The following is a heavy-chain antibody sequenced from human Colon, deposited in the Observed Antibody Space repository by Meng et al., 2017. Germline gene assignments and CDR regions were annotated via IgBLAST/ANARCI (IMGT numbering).Heavy chain of an antibody. J-gene: IGHJ4*02. CDR3: ARDHMGSLDY. D-gene: IGHD1-26*01. CDR2: ASN. CDR1: GGYVSSAGYQ. Sequence: QGHLLDAGPGLARPTATRALICCVSGGYVSSAGYQWRWIRQPPRKGLEWIAYASNNYNPSLKSRVTISVATSKNQFSLRLTSVTAEDTAVYYCARDHMGSLDYWGQGILVTVSS. V-gene: IGHV4-61*08.